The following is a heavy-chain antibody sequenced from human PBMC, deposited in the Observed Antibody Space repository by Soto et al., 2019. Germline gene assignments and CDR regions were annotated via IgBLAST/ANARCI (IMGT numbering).Heavy chain of an antibody. D-gene: IGHD4-17*01. J-gene: IGHJ3*02. V-gene: IGHV1-45*02. Sequence: AASVKVSCKASGYTFTYRYLHWVRQAPGQALEWMGWITPFNGNTNYAQKFQDRVTITRDRSMSTAYMELSSLRSEDTAMYYCARTYGGKGADAFDIWGQGTMVTVSS. CDR3: ARTYGGKGADAFDI. CDR2: ITPFNGNT. CDR1: GYTFTYRY.